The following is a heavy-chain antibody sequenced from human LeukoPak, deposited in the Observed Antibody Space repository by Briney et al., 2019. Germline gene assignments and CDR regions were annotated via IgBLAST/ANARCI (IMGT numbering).Heavy chain of an antibody. J-gene: IGHJ5*02. CDR3: ARDRAANQDWVEFDP. D-gene: IGHD3/OR15-3a*01. Sequence: GGSLRLSCAVSGFRGSDYYMSWVRQAPGKGLEWAGLIRDSGEAFYADFARGRFAISRDESENTLYLQMNSLRVEDTAVYFCARDRAANQDWVEFDPWGQGTPVIVSS. CDR1: GFRGSDYY. CDR2: IRDSGEA. V-gene: IGHV3-66*03.